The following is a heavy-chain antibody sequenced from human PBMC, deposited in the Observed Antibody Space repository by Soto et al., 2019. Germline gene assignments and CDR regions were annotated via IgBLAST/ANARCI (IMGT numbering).Heavy chain of an antibody. Sequence: SETLSLTCAVYGGSFSGYYWSWIRQPPGKGLEWIGEINHSGSTNYNPSLKSRVTISVDTSKNQFSLKLSSVTAADTAVYYCAREWVAAAGTRFYYYYYGMDVWGQGTTVTVSS. CDR1: GGSFSGYY. J-gene: IGHJ6*02. CDR3: AREWVAAAGTRFYYYYYGMDV. D-gene: IGHD6-13*01. CDR2: INHSGST. V-gene: IGHV4-34*01.